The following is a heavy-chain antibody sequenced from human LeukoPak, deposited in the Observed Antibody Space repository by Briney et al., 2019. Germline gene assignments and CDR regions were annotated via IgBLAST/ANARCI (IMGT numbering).Heavy chain of an antibody. V-gene: IGHV4-34*01. J-gene: IGHJ5*02. CDR2: INHTGST. Sequence: PSETLSLTCAVYGGSFSGFYWNWIRQPPGKGLEWIGEINHTGSTNYNPSLKSRVTISVDTSNSQVSLRLTSVTAADTAVYYCARRGNWNEVPPRNWFDPWGQGTLVTVSS. CDR1: GGSFSGFY. CDR3: ARRGNWNEVPPRNWFDP. D-gene: IGHD1-1*01.